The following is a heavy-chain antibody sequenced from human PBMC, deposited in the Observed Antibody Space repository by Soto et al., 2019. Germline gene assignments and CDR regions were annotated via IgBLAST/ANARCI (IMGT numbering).Heavy chain of an antibody. CDR3: ARGRDLAVAGTVDY. D-gene: IGHD6-19*01. CDR2: ISYDGSNK. J-gene: IGHJ4*02. V-gene: IGHV3-30-3*01. CDR1: GFTFSSYA. Sequence: QVQLVESGGGVVQPGRSLRLSCAASGFTFSSYAMHWVRQAPGKGLEWVAVISYDGSNKYYADSVKGRFTISRDNSKNTLYLQMNSLRAEDTAVYYCARGRDLAVAGTVDYWGQGTLVTVSS.